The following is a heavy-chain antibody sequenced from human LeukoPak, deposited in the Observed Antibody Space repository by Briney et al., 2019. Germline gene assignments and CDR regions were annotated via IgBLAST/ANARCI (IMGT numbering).Heavy chain of an antibody. J-gene: IGHJ3*02. CDR1: GFTFNHYA. CDR2: IEGTGGGT. V-gene: IGHV3-23*01. D-gene: IGHD2-8*01. Sequence: GGSLRLSCAASGFTFNHYAMSWVRQAPGKGLEWVSTIEGTGGGTHYADSVKGRFTISRDNSKNTLFLQVNSLRAEDTAAYYCAKDSVPLNGIYDAFDIWGQGTMVIVSS. CDR3: AKDSVPLNGIYDAFDI.